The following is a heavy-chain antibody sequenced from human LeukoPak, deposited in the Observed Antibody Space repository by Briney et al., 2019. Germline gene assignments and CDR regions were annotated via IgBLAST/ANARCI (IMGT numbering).Heavy chain of an antibody. D-gene: IGHD2-2*01. CDR2: IYPGDSDT. CDR3: ARGIRCSSTSCYQAAFTRGYNWFDP. V-gene: IGHV5-51*01. J-gene: IGHJ5*02. CDR1: GYSFTSYW. Sequence: RGESLKISCKGSGYSFTSYWIGWVRQMPGKGLEWMGIIYPGDSDTRYSPSFQGQVTISADKSISTAYLQWSSLKASDTAMYYCARGIRCSSTSCYQAAFTRGYNWFDPWGQGTLVTVSS.